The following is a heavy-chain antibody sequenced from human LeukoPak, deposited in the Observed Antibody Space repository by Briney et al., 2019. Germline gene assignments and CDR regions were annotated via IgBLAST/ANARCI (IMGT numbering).Heavy chain of an antibody. Sequence: PSETLSLTCTVSGVSISSYYWSWIRQPPGKGLEWIGYIYYSGSTNYNPSLKSRVTISVDTSKNQFSLKLSSVTAADTAVYYCARSIQLWDYYFDYWGQGTLVTVSS. V-gene: IGHV4-59*08. D-gene: IGHD5-18*01. CDR3: ARSIQLWDYYFDY. CDR2: IYYSGST. CDR1: GVSISSYY. J-gene: IGHJ4*02.